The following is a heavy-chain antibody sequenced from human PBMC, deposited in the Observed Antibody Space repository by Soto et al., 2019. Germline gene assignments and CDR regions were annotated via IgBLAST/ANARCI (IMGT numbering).Heavy chain of an antibody. J-gene: IGHJ6*02. CDR3: ARDPRSAGTGGMDV. Sequence: QVQLVQSGAEVKKPGSSVKVSCKASGGTFSSYTISWVRQAPGQGLEWMGRIIPILGIANYAQKFQGRVTITADKSTSTDYMELSSLRSEDTAVYYCARDPRSAGTGGMDVWGQGTTVTVSS. D-gene: IGHD1-1*01. CDR2: IIPILGIA. CDR1: GGTFSSYT. V-gene: IGHV1-69*08.